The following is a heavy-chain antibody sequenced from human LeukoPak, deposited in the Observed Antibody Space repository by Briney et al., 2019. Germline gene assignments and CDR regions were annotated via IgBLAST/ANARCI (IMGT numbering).Heavy chain of an antibody. Sequence: PSETLSLTCTVSGGSISSYYWSWIRQPPGKGLEWIGYIYYSGSTNYNPSLKSRVTISVDTSKNQFSLKLSSVTAAGTAVYYCARDRSGGSSGKLPGYYYYYMDVWGKGTTVTVSS. CDR2: IYYSGST. V-gene: IGHV4-59*01. CDR1: GGSISSYY. J-gene: IGHJ6*03. D-gene: IGHD2-15*01. CDR3: ARDRSGGSSGKLPGYYYYYMDV.